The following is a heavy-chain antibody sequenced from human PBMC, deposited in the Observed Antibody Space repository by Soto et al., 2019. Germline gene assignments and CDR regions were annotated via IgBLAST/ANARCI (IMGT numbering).Heavy chain of an antibody. D-gene: IGHD1-26*01. V-gene: IGHV3-74*01. CDR2: IYFDGITT. CDR3: ARGGAMGVDY. CDR1: GFTFNTHW. J-gene: IGHJ4*02. Sequence: GGSLRLSCTASGFTFNTHWMHWVRQAPGKGLVWVSRIYFDGITTDYADSVKGRLTVSRDNAKNTVYLHVNTLRDEDTAVYYCARGGAMGVDYWGQGTLVTVSS.